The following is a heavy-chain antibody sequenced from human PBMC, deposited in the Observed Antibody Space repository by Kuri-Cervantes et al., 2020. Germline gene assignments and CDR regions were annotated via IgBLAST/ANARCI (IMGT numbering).Heavy chain of an antibody. V-gene: IGHV1-18*01. D-gene: IGHD3-3*01. J-gene: IGHJ6*02. Sequence: ASVKVSCKASGYTFTSYGISWVRQAPGQGLEWMGWISAYNGNTHYAQKFQGRVTMTRNTSISTAYMELSSLRSEDTAVYYCARGRFGDVLRFLEWLSHYYGMDVWGQGTTVTVSS. CDR2: ISAYNGNT. CDR1: GYTFTSYG. CDR3: ARGRFGDVLRFLEWLSHYYGMDV.